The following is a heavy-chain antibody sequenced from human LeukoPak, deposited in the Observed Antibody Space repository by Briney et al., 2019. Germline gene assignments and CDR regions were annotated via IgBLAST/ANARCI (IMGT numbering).Heavy chain of an antibody. CDR1: GGSFSGYY. CDR2: INHSGST. J-gene: IGHJ6*02. CDR3: ARPRMRITMVRGVMRGMDV. V-gene: IGHV4-34*01. D-gene: IGHD3-10*01. Sequence: SETLSLTCAVYGGSFSGYYWRWIRQPPGKGLEWIGEINHSGSTNYNPSLKSRVTISVDTSKNQFSLKLSSVTAADTAVYYCARPRMRITMVRGVMRGMDVWGQGTTVTVSS.